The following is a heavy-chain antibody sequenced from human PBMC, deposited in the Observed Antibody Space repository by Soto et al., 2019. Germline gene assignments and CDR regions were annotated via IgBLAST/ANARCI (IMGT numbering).Heavy chain of an antibody. D-gene: IGHD3-22*01. CDR1: GFTFSSYA. Sequence: PGGSLRLSCAASGFTFSSYAMSWVRQAPGKGLEWVSAISGSGGSTYYADSVKGRFTISRDNSKNTLYLQMNSLRAEDTAVYYCARDPSSYYSDSSGSHCWGQGTMVTVSS. CDR2: ISGSGGST. CDR3: ARDPSSYYSDSSGSHC. V-gene: IGHV3-23*01. J-gene: IGHJ4*02.